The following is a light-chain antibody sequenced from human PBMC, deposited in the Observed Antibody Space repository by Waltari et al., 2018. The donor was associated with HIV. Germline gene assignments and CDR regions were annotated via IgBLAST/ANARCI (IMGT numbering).Light chain of an antibody. J-gene: IGKJ2*01. Sequence: DVQMTLSPSTLSAAVGDNVTITCRASQIINNWLAWYQQKPGKPPKLLIYKTSYLESGVPSRFSGSVSGADFTLIIDGLQPDDFATYYCQQYNSHSYAFGQGTKVDVK. V-gene: IGKV1-5*03. CDR2: KTS. CDR1: QIINNW. CDR3: QQYNSHSYA.